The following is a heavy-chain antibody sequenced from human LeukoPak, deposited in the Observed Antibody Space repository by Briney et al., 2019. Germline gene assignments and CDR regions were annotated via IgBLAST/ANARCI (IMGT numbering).Heavy chain of an antibody. J-gene: IGHJ4*02. V-gene: IGHV4-61*02. CDR2: IYTSGST. Sequence: SQTLSLTCTVSGGSISSGSYYWSWIRQPAGKGLEWIGRIYTSGSTNYNPSLKSRVTISVDTSKNQFSLKLSSVTAADTAVYYCARGRTGTTRGTYYFDYWGQGTLVTVFS. D-gene: IGHD1-7*01. CDR3: ARGRTGTTRGTYYFDY. CDR1: GGSISSGSYY.